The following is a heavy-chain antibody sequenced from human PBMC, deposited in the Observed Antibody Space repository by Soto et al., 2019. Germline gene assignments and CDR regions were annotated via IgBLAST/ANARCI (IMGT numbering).Heavy chain of an antibody. CDR3: EKGYFDWLSPFDP. Sequence: SETLCLTCTVFGASTSSYNWRWIRQPPGKGLEWSGYIYYSWSTNYKPSLKSRVTISIDTFKNQYSMNFTLVTAADKDEYYCEKGYFDWLSPFDPWGQGTVVTDSS. J-gene: IGHJ5*02. CDR1: GASTSSYN. D-gene: IGHD3-9*01. CDR2: IYYSWST. V-gene: IGHV4-59*01.